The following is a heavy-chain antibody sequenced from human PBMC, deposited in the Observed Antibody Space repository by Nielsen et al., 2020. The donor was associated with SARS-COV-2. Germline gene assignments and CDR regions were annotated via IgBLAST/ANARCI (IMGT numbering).Heavy chain of an antibody. CDR1: GFTFSSYS. D-gene: IGHD3-22*01. CDR3: ARGPHYYDSSGYEDY. V-gene: IGHV3-21*01. Sequence: GGSLRLSCAASGFTFSSYSMNWVRQAPRKGLEWVSSISSSSSYIYYADSVKGRFTISRDNAKNSLYLQMNSLRAEDTAVYYCARGPHYYDSSGYEDYWGQGTLVTVSS. J-gene: IGHJ4*02. CDR2: ISSSSSYI.